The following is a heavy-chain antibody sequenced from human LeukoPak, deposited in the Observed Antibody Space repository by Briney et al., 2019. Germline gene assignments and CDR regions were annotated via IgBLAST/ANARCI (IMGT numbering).Heavy chain of an antibody. CDR3: ARVVTVSGRRFDH. J-gene: IGHJ4*02. V-gene: IGHV3-48*01. Sequence: GGSLRLSCAASGFTFSSDSMSWVRQAPGEGLEWISYISRSSSTIYYADSVRGRFTISRDNGKNSLYLQMDNLRAENTAVYFCARVVTVSGRRFDHWGQGTLVTVSS. CDR2: ISRSSSTI. D-gene: IGHD1-1*01. CDR1: GFTFSSDS.